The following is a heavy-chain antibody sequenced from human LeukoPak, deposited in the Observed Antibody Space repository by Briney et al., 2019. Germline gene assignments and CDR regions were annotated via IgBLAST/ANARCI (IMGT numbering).Heavy chain of an antibody. Sequence: TETLSLTCTVSGGSISSHYWSWIRQPPGKGLEWIGYVFYSGSTNCNPSLKSRVSISVDTSKKQLSLKLSSVTAADTAVYYCARVVPKQQLVDAFDIWGQGTMVTVSS. CDR3: ARVVPKQQLVDAFDI. J-gene: IGHJ3*02. V-gene: IGHV4-59*11. D-gene: IGHD6-13*01. CDR1: GGSISSHY. CDR2: VFYSGST.